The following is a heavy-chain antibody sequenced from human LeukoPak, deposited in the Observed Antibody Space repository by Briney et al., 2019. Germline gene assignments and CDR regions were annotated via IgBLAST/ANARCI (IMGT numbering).Heavy chain of an antibody. D-gene: IGHD4-23*01. J-gene: IGHJ4*02. CDR2: IYTSGST. CDR3: ARQSSSAGNGGGFDY. V-gene: IGHV4-61*02. CDR1: GGSISSGSYY. Sequence: SSETLSLTCTVSGGSISSGSYYWSWIRQPAGKGLEWIERIYTSGSTNYNPSLKSRVTISVDTSKNQFSLKLSSVTAADTAVYYCARQSSSAGNGGGFDYWGQGTLVTVSS.